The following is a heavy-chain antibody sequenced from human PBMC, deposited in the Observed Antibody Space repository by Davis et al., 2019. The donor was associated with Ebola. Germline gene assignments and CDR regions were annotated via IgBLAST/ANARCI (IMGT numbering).Heavy chain of an antibody. CDR1: GFTFSSYS. CDR3: ARDRRGSGWSTSNYYYHGMDV. D-gene: IGHD6-19*01. V-gene: IGHV3-21*01. CDR2: ISSSSSYI. J-gene: IGHJ6*02. Sequence: PGGSLRLSCAASGFTFSSYSMNWVRQAPGKGLEWVSSISSSSSYIYYADSVKGRFTIARDDAKDSLYLQMNSLRAEDTAVYYCARDRRGSGWSTSNYYYHGMDVWGQGTTVTVSS.